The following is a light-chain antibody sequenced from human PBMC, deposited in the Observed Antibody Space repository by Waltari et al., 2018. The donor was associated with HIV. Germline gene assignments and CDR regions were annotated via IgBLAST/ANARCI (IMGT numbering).Light chain of an antibody. CDR2: GAS. Sequence: EIVMTQSPVTLSMSPGASATLSCRASQSVSTNLAWYQQKPGQAPRLLIYGASTGATGIPAGFSGSGSGTEFTLTISSLQSEDFAVYYCQQYNNWPGITFGPGTKVDIK. CDR1: QSVSTN. CDR3: QQYNNWPGIT. V-gene: IGKV3-15*01. J-gene: IGKJ3*01.